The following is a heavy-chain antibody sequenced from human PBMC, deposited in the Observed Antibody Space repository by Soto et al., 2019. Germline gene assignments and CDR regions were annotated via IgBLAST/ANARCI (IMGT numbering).Heavy chain of an antibody. CDR2: IIPIFGTA. J-gene: IGHJ5*02. CDR1: GGTFSSYA. CDR3: ARKDSSSWFNWFDP. V-gene: IGHV1-69*13. Sequence: VASVKVSCKASGGTFSSYAISWVRQAPGQGLEWMGGIIPIFGTANYAQKFQGRVTITADESTSTAYMELSSLRSEDTAVYYCARKDSSSWFNWFDPWGQGTLVTVSS. D-gene: IGHD6-13*01.